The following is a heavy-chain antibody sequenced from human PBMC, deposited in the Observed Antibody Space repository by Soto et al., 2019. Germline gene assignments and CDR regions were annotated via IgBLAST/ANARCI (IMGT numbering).Heavy chain of an antibody. CDR2: ISSTTNYI. V-gene: IGHV3-21*06. CDR1: GFTFTRYS. Sequence: GGSLRLSCAASGFTFTRYSMNWVRQAPGKGLEWVSSISSTTNYIYYGDSMKGRFTSSRDNAKNSLYLEMNSLRAEDTAVYYCARESEDLTSNFDYWGQGTLVTVSS. J-gene: IGHJ4*02. CDR3: ARESEDLTSNFDY.